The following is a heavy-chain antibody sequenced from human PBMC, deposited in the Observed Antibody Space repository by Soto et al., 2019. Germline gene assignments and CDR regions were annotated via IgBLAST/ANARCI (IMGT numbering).Heavy chain of an antibody. V-gene: IGHV5-51*01. CDR3: ARRATVVTASAFDI. CDR2: IYPGDSDT. CDR1: GYSFTSYW. Sequence: PGESRKISCKGSGYSFTSYWSGWVRQMPGKGLEWMGIIYPGDSDTRYSPSFQGQVTISADKSISTAYLQWSSLKASDTAMYYCARRATVVTASAFDIWGQGTMVTVSS. J-gene: IGHJ3*02. D-gene: IGHD4-17*01.